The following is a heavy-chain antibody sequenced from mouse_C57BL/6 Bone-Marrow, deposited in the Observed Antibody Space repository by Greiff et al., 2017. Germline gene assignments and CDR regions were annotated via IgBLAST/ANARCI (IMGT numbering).Heavy chain of an antibody. CDR2: IDPENGDT. V-gene: IGHV14-4*01. Sequence: EVQLQQSGAELVRPGASVKLSCTASGFNIKDDYMHWVKQRPEQGLEWIGWIDPENGDTEYASKFQGKATITADTSSNTAYLQLRSLTSEDTAVYYCTPCGNYSGYWGQGTTLTVSS. J-gene: IGHJ2*01. D-gene: IGHD1-1*02. CDR3: TPCGNYSGY. CDR1: GFNIKDDY.